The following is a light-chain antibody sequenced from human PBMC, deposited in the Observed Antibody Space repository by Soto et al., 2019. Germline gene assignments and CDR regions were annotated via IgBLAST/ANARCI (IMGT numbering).Light chain of an antibody. Sequence: EIVLTQSPDTLSLSPGEIATLSFSASQSVRSERLAWYQQKRGQAPRLVIFDASFRASGIPERFRGSGSGTDFTLTITRLEPEDFAVYYCQEYAGPPPITFGRGTRLEIK. V-gene: IGKV3-20*01. J-gene: IGKJ5*01. CDR2: DAS. CDR1: QSVRSER. CDR3: QEYAGPPPIT.